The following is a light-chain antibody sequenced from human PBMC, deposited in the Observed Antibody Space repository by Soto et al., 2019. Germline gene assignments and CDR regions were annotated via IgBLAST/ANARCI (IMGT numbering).Light chain of an antibody. V-gene: IGKV3-15*01. J-gene: IGKJ3*01. CDR1: QSVSGN. Sequence: EIEMTQSPATLSVSPGERATLSCRASQSVSGNLAWYQQKPGQAPRLLIYAASTRATGIPARFSGSGSGTEFSLTISSLQSEDFAVYYCQQYNNWPPRTFGPGTKVDIK. CDR3: QQYNNWPPRT. CDR2: AAS.